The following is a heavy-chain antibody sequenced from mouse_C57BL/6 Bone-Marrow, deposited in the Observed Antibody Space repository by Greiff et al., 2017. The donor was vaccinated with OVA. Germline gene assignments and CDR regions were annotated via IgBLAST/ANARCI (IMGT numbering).Heavy chain of an antibody. D-gene: IGHD4-1*02. CDR2: IHPNSGST. CDR3: ARRGGTTGPYYFDY. V-gene: IGHV1-64*01. Sequence: QVQLQQPGAELVKPGASVKLSCKASGYTFTSYWMHWVKQRPGQGLEWIGMIHPNSGSTNYNEKFKSKATLTVDKSSSTAYMQLSSLTSEASAVYYCARRGGTTGPYYFDYWGQGTTLTVSS. CDR1: GYTFTSYW. J-gene: IGHJ2*01.